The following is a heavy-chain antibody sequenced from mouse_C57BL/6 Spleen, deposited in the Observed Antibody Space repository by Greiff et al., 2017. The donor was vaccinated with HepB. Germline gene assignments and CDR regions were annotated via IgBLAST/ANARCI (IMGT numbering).Heavy chain of an antibody. J-gene: IGHJ1*03. CDR1: GYTFTSYW. D-gene: IGHD2-4*01. CDR3: ARGELRGYFDV. CDR2: IYPSDSET. V-gene: IGHV1-61*01. Sequence: VQLQQPGAELLRPGSSVKLSCKASGYTFTSYWLDWVRQRPGQGLEWIGNIYPSDSETHYNQKFKDKDTLTVDKSSSTAYMQLSSLTSEDSAVYYCARGELRGYFDVWGTGTTVTVSS.